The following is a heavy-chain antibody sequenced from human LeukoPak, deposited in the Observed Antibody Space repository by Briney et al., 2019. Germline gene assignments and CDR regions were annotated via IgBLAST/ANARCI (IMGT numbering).Heavy chain of an antibody. Sequence: GGSLRLSCAASGFTFSSYEMHWVRQAPGKGLEWVSYISSSGNTIHDADSVKGRFTISRDNAKKSLYLQMNSLRAEDSAVYYCARGRVPDAFDMWGQGTMVTVSS. CDR1: GFTFSSYE. D-gene: IGHD1-1*01. V-gene: IGHV3-48*03. J-gene: IGHJ3*02. CDR2: ISSSGNTI. CDR3: ARGRVPDAFDM.